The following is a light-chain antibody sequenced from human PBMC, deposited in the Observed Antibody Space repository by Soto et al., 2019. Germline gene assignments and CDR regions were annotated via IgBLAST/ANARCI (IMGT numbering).Light chain of an antibody. CDR2: DAP. Sequence: AIQLTQSPSSLAASVQDRVSITCRASQGIGSALAWYQQKPGKAPQLLIYDAPNLESGVPSRFSGSGSGTDFTLTISSLQPEDFAIYYCQQFNSYPLTFGGGTNLEIK. V-gene: IGKV1-13*02. CDR1: QGIGSA. CDR3: QQFNSYPLT. J-gene: IGKJ4*01.